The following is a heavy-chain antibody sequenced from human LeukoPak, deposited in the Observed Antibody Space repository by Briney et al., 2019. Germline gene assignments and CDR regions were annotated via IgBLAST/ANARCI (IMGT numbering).Heavy chain of an antibody. Sequence: TLSLTCTVSGGSISSGGYYWSWIRQHPGKGLEWIGYIYYSGSTYYNPSLKSRVTISVDTSKNQFSLKLSSVAAADTAVYYCARVPSGYDGGYFDYWGQGTLVTVSS. D-gene: IGHD5-12*01. V-gene: IGHV4-31*03. J-gene: IGHJ4*02. CDR1: GGSISSGGYY. CDR3: ARVPSGYDGGYFDY. CDR2: IYYSGST.